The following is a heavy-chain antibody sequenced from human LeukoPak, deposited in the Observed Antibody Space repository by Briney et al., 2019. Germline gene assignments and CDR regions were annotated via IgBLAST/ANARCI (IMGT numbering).Heavy chain of an antibody. CDR1: GYTLTELS. V-gene: IGHV1-69*13. CDR3: ANTYYDILTGYYKPGYDY. J-gene: IGHJ4*02. CDR2: IIPIFGTA. Sequence: ASVKVSCKVSGYTLTELSMHWVRQAPGKGLEWMGGIIPIFGTANYAQKFQGRVTITADESTSTAYMELSSLRSEDTAVYYCANTYYDILTGYYKPGYDYWGQGTLVTVSS. D-gene: IGHD3-9*01.